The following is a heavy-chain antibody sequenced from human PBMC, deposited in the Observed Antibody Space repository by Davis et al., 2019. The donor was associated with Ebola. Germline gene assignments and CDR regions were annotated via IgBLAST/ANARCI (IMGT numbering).Heavy chain of an antibody. CDR3: ARSYDFWSGYPSRYYGMDV. CDR2: IYYSGST. D-gene: IGHD3-3*01. CDR1: GGSISSGGYS. V-gene: IGHV4-61*08. J-gene: IGHJ6*02. Sequence: SETLSLTCAVSGGSISSGGYSWSWIRQPPGKGLEWIGYIYYSGSTNYNPSLKSRVTISVDTSKNQFSLKLSSVTAADTAVYYCARSYDFWSGYPSRYYGMDVWGQGTTVTVSS.